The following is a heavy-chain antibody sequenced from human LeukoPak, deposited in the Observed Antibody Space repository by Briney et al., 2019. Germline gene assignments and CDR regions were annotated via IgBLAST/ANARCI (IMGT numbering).Heavy chain of an antibody. D-gene: IGHD3-22*01. CDR2: INSDGSST. Sequence: GGSLRLSCAASGFTFSSYWPHWVRQAPGKGLVWVSRINSDGSSTSYADSVKGRFTISRDNAKNTLYLQMNSLRAEDTAVYYCARDHSQYYYDSSGQVDWGQGTLVTVSS. J-gene: IGHJ4*02. V-gene: IGHV3-74*01. CDR3: ARDHSQYYYDSSGQVD. CDR1: GFTFSSYW.